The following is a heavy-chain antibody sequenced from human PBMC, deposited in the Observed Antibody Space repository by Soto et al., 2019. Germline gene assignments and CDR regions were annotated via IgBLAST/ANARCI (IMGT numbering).Heavy chain of an antibody. CDR1: GFTFSAYG. Sequence: QVQLVESGGGVVQPGRSLRLSCAASGFTFSAYGMHWVRQAPGKGLEWVAVLSYDGNNKKYADSMKGRFTISRDNSKNTLYLQMNSLRVEDTAVYYCAKEGEGMATNFDCWGQGTPVTVSS. V-gene: IGHV3-30*18. J-gene: IGHJ4*02. CDR2: LSYDGNNK. D-gene: IGHD5-12*01. CDR3: AKEGEGMATNFDC.